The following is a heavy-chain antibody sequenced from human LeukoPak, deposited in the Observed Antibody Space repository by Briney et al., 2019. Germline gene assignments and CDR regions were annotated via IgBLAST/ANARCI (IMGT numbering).Heavy chain of an antibody. Sequence: GGSLRLSCAASGFTFSSYSMNWVRQAPGKGLEWVSSISSSSSYIYYADSVKGRFTISRDNAKNSLYLLMNSLRAEDTAVYYCAGNWGPFDYWGQGTLVTVSS. V-gene: IGHV3-21*01. CDR3: AGNWGPFDY. J-gene: IGHJ4*02. CDR2: ISSSSSYI. CDR1: GFTFSSYS. D-gene: IGHD7-27*01.